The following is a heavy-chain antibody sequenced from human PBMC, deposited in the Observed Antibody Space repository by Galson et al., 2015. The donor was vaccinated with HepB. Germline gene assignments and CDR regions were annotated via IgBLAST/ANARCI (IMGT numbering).Heavy chain of an antibody. D-gene: IGHD6-19*01. CDR3: ARAVASGWHPTRLDY. V-gene: IGHV2-70*01. Sequence: PALVKPTQTLTLTCTFSGFSLSTSGMCVSWIRQPPGKALEWLALIDWDDDKYYSTSLKTRLTISKDTSKNQVVLTMTNMDPVDTATYYCARAVASGWHPTRLDYWGQGTLVTVSS. J-gene: IGHJ4*02. CDR1: GFSLSTSGMC. CDR2: IDWDDDK.